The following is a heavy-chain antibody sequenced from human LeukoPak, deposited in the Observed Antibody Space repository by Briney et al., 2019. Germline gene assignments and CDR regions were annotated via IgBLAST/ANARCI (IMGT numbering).Heavy chain of an antibody. D-gene: IGHD2-15*01. V-gene: IGHV3-30*02. CDR2: IWHDERDK. J-gene: IGHJ6*03. Sequence: GGSRRLSCAASGFTFSNYGMHWVRQAPGEWLGWVAFIWHDERDKYYAASVKGRFTISRDNSKKMLYLQMNSLRVEDTAVYYCAKDRGGYCSGGRCDYYYYYMDVWGKGTTVTVSS. CDR3: AKDRGGYCSGGRCDYYYYYMDV. CDR1: GFTFSNYG.